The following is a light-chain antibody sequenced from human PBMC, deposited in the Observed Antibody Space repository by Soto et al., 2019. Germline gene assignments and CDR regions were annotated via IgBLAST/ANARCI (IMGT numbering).Light chain of an antibody. CDR1: QTVNSN. V-gene: IGKV3-15*01. CDR3: QQYNNWPRT. J-gene: IGKJ1*01. CDR2: GAS. Sequence: EIVLTQSPATLSVSPGERATLSCRASQTVNSNLAWYQQKPGQAPRLLTYGASTRATGIPARFSGSGSGTEFTLTISSLQSEDFAVYYCQQYNNWPRTFGQGTKVDI.